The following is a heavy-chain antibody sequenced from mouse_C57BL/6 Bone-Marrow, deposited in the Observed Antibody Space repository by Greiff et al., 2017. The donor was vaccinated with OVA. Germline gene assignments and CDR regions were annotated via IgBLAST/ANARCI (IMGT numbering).Heavy chain of an antibody. CDR2: INPYNGGT. D-gene: IGHD2-4*01. CDR1: GYTFTDYY. J-gene: IGHJ2*01. V-gene: IGHV1-19*01. Sequence: VKLQQSGPVLVKPGASVKMSCKASGYTFTDYYMNWVKQSHGKSLEWIGVINPYNGGTSYNQKFKGKATLTVDKSSSTAYMELNSLTSEDSAVYYCARGDDYDYWGQGTTLTVSS. CDR3: ARGDDYDY.